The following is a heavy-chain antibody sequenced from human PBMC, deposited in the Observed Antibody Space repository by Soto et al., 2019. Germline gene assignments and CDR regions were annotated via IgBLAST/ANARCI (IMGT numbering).Heavy chain of an antibody. CDR2: IIPIFGTA. V-gene: IGHV1-69*13. CDR3: ASIGGNCTNGVCYGSSARFDY. CDR1: GGTFSSYA. Sequence: ASVKVSCKASGGTFSSYAISWVRQAPGQGLEWMGGIIPIFGTANYAQKFQGRVTITADESTSTAYMELSSLRSEDTAVYYCASIGGNCTNGVCYGSSARFDYWGQGTLVTVS. J-gene: IGHJ4*02. D-gene: IGHD2-8*01.